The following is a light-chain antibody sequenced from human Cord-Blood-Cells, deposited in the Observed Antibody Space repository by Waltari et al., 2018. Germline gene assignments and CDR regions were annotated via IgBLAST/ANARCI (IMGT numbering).Light chain of an antibody. CDR3: SSYTSSSTVV. J-gene: IGLJ2*01. Sequence: QSALTQPASVSGSPGQSITISCTGTSSDVGGYNYVYWYQQHPGKAPKLMIYDVSNRPSGVSNLFSGSKSGNTASLTISGRQAEDEADYYCSSYTSSSTVVFGGGTKLTVL. CDR1: SSDVGGYNY. CDR2: DVS. V-gene: IGLV2-14*01.